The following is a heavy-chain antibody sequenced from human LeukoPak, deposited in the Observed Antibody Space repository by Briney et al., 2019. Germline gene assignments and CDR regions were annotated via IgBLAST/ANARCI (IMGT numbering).Heavy chain of an antibody. J-gene: IGHJ5*02. V-gene: IGHV4-30-4*01. CDR2: MYYSGST. CDR1: GGSISSGDYY. CDR3: ARPYYYDSRIDP. Sequence: SQTLSLTCTVSGGSISSGDYYWNWIRQPPGKGLEWIAYMYYSGSTYYNPSLKSRVTMSADTSKNQLSLKLSSVTAADTAVYYCARPYYYDSRIDPWGQGILVTVSS. D-gene: IGHD3-22*01.